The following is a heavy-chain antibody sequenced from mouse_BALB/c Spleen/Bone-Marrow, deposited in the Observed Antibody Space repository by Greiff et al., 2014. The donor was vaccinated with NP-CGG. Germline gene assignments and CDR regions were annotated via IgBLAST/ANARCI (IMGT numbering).Heavy chain of an antibody. V-gene: IGHV1-82*01. CDR3: ARTYGSSFFAY. CDR1: GYVFSSSW. J-gene: IGHJ3*01. Sequence: VQLQQSGPELVKSGASVKISCKASGYVFSSSWMNWVKQRPGQGLEWIGRIYPGDGDTNYNGKFKGKAKLTADKSSSTAYMQLSSLTSVDSAVYFCARTYGSSFFAYWGQGTLVTVSA. D-gene: IGHD1-1*01. CDR2: IYPGDGDT.